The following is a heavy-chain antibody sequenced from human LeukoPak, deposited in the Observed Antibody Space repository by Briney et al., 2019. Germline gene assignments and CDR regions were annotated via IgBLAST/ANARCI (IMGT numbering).Heavy chain of an antibody. CDR1: GFTVSSNY. D-gene: IGHD3-3*01. CDR2: IYRGGST. CDR3: ARATVVLRFLEWLPDRMDV. J-gene: IGHJ6*02. V-gene: IGHV3-66*01. Sequence: PGGSLRLSCAASGFTVSSNYMRWVRQAPGKGLEWCSVIYRGGSTYYADSVKGRFTISRDNSKNTLYLQMTPLSAADTAVYSCARATVVLRFLEWLPDRMDVWGQGTTVTVS.